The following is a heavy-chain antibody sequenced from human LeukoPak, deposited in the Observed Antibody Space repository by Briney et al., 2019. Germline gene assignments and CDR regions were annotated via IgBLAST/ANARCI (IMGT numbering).Heavy chain of an antibody. CDR2: ISAYNGNT. CDR3: ARDPSSSWYTSPKIDRPYNWFDP. Sequence: ASVKVSCKASGYTFTSYGISWVRQAPGQGLEWMGWISAYNGNTNYAQKLQGRVTMTTDTSTSTAYMELRSLRSDDTAVYYCARDPSSSWYTSPKIDRPYNWFDPWGQGTLVTVSS. CDR1: GYTFTSYG. V-gene: IGHV1-18*01. D-gene: IGHD6-13*01. J-gene: IGHJ5*02.